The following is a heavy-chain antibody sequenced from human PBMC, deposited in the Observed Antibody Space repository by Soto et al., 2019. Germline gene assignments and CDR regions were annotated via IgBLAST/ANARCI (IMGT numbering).Heavy chain of an antibody. CDR1: GGSFSGYY. CDR3: ARGFRYCSGGSCYYYYYGMDV. V-gene: IGHV4-34*01. CDR2: INHSGST. Sequence: SETLSLTCAVYGGSFSGYYWSWIRQPPGKGLEWIGEINHSGSTNYNPSLKSRVTISVDTSKNQFSLKLSSVTAADTAVYYCARGFRYCSGGSCYYYYYGMDVWGQGTTVTVSS. J-gene: IGHJ6*02. D-gene: IGHD2-15*01.